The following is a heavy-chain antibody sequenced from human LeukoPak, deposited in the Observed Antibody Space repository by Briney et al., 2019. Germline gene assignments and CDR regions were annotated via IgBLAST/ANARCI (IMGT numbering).Heavy chain of an antibody. D-gene: IGHD3-10*01. CDR2: IDYSSKYI. V-gene: IGHV3-21*01. J-gene: IGHJ6*02. Sequence: PGGSLRLSCAASGFSFSRYSMNWVRQAPGKGLEWVSSIDYSSKYIYTADSVKGRFTTSRDNAKNSLDLQMNSLKAEDTAVYYCARGPVRGIYYYYGMDVWGQGTTVTVSS. CDR1: GFSFSRYS. CDR3: ARGPVRGIYYYYGMDV.